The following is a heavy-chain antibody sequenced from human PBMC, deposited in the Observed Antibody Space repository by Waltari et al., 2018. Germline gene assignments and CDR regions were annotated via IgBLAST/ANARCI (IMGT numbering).Heavy chain of an antibody. J-gene: IGHJ5*02. Sequence: QVQLQESGPGLVKPSETLSLTCTVSGYSISSGYYWGWIRQPPGKGLEWIGSIYHSGSTYYSPSLRSRVTISVDTSKNQFSRKLSSVTAADTAVYYCARALSGGARPSWFDPWGQGTLVTVSS. CDR1: GYSISSGYY. V-gene: IGHV4-38-2*02. D-gene: IGHD3-10*01. CDR3: ARALSGGARPSWFDP. CDR2: IYHSGST.